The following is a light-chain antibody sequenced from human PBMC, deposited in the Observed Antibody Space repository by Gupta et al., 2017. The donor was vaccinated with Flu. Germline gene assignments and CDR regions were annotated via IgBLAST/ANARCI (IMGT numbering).Light chain of an antibody. CDR2: GAS. CDR3: QQYDDWPPIT. V-gene: IGKV3-15*01. CDR1: QSVGTN. Sequence: ATLSVSPGERATLSCRASQSVGTNLAWFQQKPGKGPRLLIYGASARATGVPARFSGSGYGTDCTLTISSLQSEDFALYYCQQYDDWPPITFGPGTKVDTK. J-gene: IGKJ3*01.